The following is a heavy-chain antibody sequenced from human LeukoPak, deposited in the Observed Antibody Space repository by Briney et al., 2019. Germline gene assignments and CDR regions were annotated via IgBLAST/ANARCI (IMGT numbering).Heavy chain of an antibody. CDR2: INHSGST. CDR1: GGSFSGYY. J-gene: IGHJ4*02. V-gene: IGHV4-34*01. Sequence: SETLSLTCAVYGGSFSGYYWSWIRQPPGKGLEWIGEINHSGSTNYNPSLKSRVTISVDTSKNQFSLKLSSVTAADTAVYYCARGSVVVAATDYFDYWGQGTLVTVSS. D-gene: IGHD2-15*01. CDR3: ARGSVVVAATDYFDY.